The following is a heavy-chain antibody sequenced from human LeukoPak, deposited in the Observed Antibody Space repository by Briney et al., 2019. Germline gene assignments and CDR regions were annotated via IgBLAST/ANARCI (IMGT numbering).Heavy chain of an antibody. D-gene: IGHD2-2*01. V-gene: IGHV1-69*13. CDR2: IIPIFGTA. Sequence: SVKVSCXASGGTFSSYAISWVRQARGQGLEWMGGIIPIFGTANYAQKFQGRVTITADESTSTAYMELSSLRSEDTAVYYCASEGPLPAANDYWGQGTLVTVSS. J-gene: IGHJ4*02. CDR3: ASEGPLPAANDY. CDR1: GGTFSSYA.